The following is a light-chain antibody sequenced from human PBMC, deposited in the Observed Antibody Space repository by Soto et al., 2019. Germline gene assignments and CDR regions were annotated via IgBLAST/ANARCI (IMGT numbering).Light chain of an antibody. J-gene: IGLJ2*01. V-gene: IGLV2-8*01. CDR2: EVT. CDR3: SSYAGSNNVI. Sequence: QSALTQPPSASGSPGQSVTISCTGTSSDVGGYNYVSWYQQYPGKAPKLLIYEVTKRPSGVPDRFAGSKSGNTASLTVSGLQAEDESVYYCSSYAGSNNVIFGGGTKLTVL. CDR1: SSDVGGYNY.